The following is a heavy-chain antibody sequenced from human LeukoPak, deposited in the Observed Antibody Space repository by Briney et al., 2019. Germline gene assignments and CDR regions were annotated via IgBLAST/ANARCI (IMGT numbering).Heavy chain of an antibody. Sequence: SETLSLTCAVSGGSISRGGYYWSWIRQPPGKGLEWIGYIYHSGSTYYNPSLKSRVTISVDRSKNQFSLKLSSVTAADTAVYYCARGGYSHWGVLNYWGQGTLVPVSS. CDR3: ARGGYSHWGVLNY. D-gene: IGHD7-27*01. V-gene: IGHV4-30-2*01. CDR2: IYHSGST. CDR1: GGSISRGGYY. J-gene: IGHJ4*02.